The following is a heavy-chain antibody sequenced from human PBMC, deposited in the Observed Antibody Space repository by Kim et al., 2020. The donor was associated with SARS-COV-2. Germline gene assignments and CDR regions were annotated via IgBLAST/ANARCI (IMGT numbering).Heavy chain of an antibody. J-gene: IGHJ4*02. CDR1: GYTFSSYD. CDR3: ARGSRGSDY. V-gene: IGHV1-8*02. CDR2: MNPNCGNT. D-gene: IGHD3-16*01. Sequence: ASVKVSCKASGYTFSSYDINWVRQATGQGLEWMGWMNPNCGNTDYAQKFQGRVTMTGNKSTSTAYMELSSLRSEDTAVYYCARGSRGSDYWGQCNLVTV.